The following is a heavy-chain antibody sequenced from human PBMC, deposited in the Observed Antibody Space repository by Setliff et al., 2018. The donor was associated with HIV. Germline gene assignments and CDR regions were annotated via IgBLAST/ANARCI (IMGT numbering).Heavy chain of an antibody. CDR3: ARPGSSSYYYAMDV. V-gene: IGHV4-59*11. J-gene: IGHJ6*02. D-gene: IGHD3-10*01. CDR1: GGSISGHY. Sequence: KASETLSLTCSFSGGSISGHYWSWIRQTPGKGLEWIATIYTTERISYNPSLRSRVTISVETSQNLFSLRLRSVTAADTGVYYCARPGSSSYYYAMDVWGLGTTVTVSS. CDR2: IYTTERI.